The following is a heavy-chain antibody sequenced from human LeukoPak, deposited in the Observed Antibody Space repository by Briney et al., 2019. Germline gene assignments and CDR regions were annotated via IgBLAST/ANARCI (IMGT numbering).Heavy chain of an antibody. CDR3: ARGQAIRYFDWLLPYYFDY. J-gene: IGHJ4*02. Sequence: SVKVSCKASGGTXSSYAISWVRQAPGQGLEWMGGIIPIFGTANYAQKFQGRVTITADESTSTAYMELSSLRSEDTAVYYCARGQAIRYFDWLLPYYFDYWGQGTLVTVFS. CDR2: IIPIFGTA. CDR1: GGTXSSYA. V-gene: IGHV1-69*13. D-gene: IGHD3-9*01.